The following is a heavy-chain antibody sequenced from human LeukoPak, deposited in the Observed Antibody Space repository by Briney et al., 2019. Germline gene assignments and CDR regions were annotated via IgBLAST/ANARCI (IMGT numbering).Heavy chain of an antibody. V-gene: IGHV3-23*01. J-gene: IGHJ3*02. Sequence: QPGGSLRLSYAPSGFTFSSYAMSWVRQAPGKGLEWVAVISGGGSGTYYADSVRGRFTISRDNSKNTVYLQMNSLRAVDTAIYYCAKAVGSSGYFSRDAFDIWGQGTMVTVSS. CDR2: ISGGGSGT. D-gene: IGHD3-22*01. CDR3: AKAVGSSGYFSRDAFDI. CDR1: GFTFSSYA.